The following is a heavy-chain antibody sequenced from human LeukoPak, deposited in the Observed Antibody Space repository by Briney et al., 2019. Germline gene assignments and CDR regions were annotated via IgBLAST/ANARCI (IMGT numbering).Heavy chain of an antibody. V-gene: IGHV4-34*01. Sequence: SGTLSLTAAVKGGPFGGYYWGWIGSPPGKGREGFGEINLGGSTNYNPSLKSRVTISVDTSKNQFSLKLSSVTAADTAVYYCARGPRITMVRGANNWFDPWGQGTLVTVSS. J-gene: IGHJ5*02. CDR3: ARGPRITMVRGANNWFDP. CDR2: INLGGST. CDR1: GGPFGGYY. D-gene: IGHD3-10*01.